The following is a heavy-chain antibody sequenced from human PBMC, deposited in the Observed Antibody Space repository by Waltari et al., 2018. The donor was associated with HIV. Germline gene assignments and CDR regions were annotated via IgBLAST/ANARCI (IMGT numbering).Heavy chain of an antibody. CDR2: MSHSGDT. D-gene: IGHD1-26*01. CDR3: ARGPTPGGSYRYLDHNWFDP. Sequence: QVQLQESGPGLVKPSGTLSLTCAVSGASISALNWWSWVRQSPGKGLEWVGEMSHSGDTNYNPSLESRVTISIDESENQLSLKVTSVTAADTAIYYCARGPTPGGSYRYLDHNWFDPWGQGTLVTVSS. J-gene: IGHJ5*02. V-gene: IGHV4-4*02. CDR1: GASISALNW.